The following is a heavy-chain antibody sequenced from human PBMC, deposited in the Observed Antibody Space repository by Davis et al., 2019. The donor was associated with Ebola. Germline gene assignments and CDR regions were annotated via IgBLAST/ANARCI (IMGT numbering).Heavy chain of an antibody. CDR1: GFTFDDYG. Sequence: GGSLRLSCAASGFTFDDYGMHWVRHAPGKGLEWVSYISGSGSPTHYADSVKGRFTISRDNAKSSLYLQMNSLRVEDTAVYYCATQFLKWDGAPWGQGTLVTVSS. D-gene: IGHD3-3*01. CDR2: ISGSGSPT. V-gene: IGHV3-48*04. J-gene: IGHJ5*02. CDR3: ATQFLKWDGAP.